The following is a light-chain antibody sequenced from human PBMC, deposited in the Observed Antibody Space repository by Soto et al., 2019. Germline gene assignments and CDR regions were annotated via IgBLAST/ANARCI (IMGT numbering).Light chain of an antibody. Sequence: EVVLTQSPVTLSLSPGERASLSCRASQFLSSYLAWYQQIPGQPPRLLIYGISKRATDIPDRFSGSGSGTEFTLTISSLQPEDFATYYCQQHGQWPITFGQGTRLEIK. CDR3: QQHGQWPIT. V-gene: IGKV3-11*01. CDR2: GIS. J-gene: IGKJ5*01. CDR1: QFLSSY.